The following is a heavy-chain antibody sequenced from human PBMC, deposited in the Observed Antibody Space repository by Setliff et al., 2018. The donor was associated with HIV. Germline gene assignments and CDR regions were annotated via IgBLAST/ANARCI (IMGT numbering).Heavy chain of an antibody. Sequence: SETLSLTCAVYGGSFGDQFWNWIRQSPGKGLEWIGEIHHGGGTKYNPSLKSRVTVSLDMSKNQFSLKLNSLTAADTGVYYCATFFVSTATTQDYWGQGTLGTVSS. J-gene: IGHJ4*02. CDR1: GGSFGDQF. CDR2: IHHGGGT. V-gene: IGHV4-34*01. CDR3: ATFFVSTATTQDY. D-gene: IGHD4-17*01.